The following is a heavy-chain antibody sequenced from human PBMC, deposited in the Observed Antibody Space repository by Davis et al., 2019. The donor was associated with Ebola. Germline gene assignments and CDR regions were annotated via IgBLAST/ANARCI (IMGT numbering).Heavy chain of an antibody. J-gene: IGHJ5*02. CDR1: GFTFSSYS. Sequence: GGSLRLSCAASGFTFSSYSMNWVRQAPGKGLEWVSYISSSSSTIYYADSVKGRFTISRDNAKNSLYLQMNSLRDEDTAVYYCARDPAPGGYCSGGSCFNWFDPWGQGTLVTVSS. CDR3: ARDPAPGGYCSGGSCFNWFDP. CDR2: ISSSSSTI. D-gene: IGHD2-15*01. V-gene: IGHV3-48*02.